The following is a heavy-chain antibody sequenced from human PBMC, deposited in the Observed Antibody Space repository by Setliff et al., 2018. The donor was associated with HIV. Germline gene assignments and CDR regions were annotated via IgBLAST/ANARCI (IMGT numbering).Heavy chain of an antibody. J-gene: IGHJ1*01. CDR3: ARDWGGCCAEYFQH. D-gene: IGHD2-15*01. CDR2: ISAYNGDT. CDR1: GYTFNSYG. V-gene: IGHV1-18*01. Sequence: ASVKVSCKASGYTFNSYGISWVRQAPGQGLGWMGWISAYNGDTNYAQKLQGRVTMTTDTSTSTAYMELRSLRSDDTAVYYCARDWGGCCAEYFQHWGQGTLVTVSS.